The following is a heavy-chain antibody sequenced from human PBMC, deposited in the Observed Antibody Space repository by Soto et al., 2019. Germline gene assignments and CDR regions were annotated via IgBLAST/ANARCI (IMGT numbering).Heavy chain of an antibody. Sequence: QVHLVQSGAEVKKPGASVKVSCKASGYSFTGNSIHWVRQAPGQGLEWMGWINPSNGGTNYAQKFQGWVTRPRDTSTSQAYMDRSRLTSDDTAVYYGAIQRSGVVDGGQGPLVTVS. V-gene: IGHV1-2*04. D-gene: IGHD6-25*01. CDR3: AIQRSGVVD. J-gene: IGHJ1*01. CDR2: INPSNGGT. CDR1: GYSFTGNS.